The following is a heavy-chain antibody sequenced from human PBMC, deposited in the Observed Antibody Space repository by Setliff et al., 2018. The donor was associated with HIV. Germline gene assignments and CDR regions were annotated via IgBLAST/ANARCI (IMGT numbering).Heavy chain of an antibody. CDR3: ARDQDNSGWSYYYYYYAMDV. D-gene: IGHD6-19*01. CDR1: GYTFTSYA. V-gene: IGHV1-3*01. CDR2: INVGNGNT. Sequence: ASVKVSCKASGYTFTSYAMHWVRQAPGQRLEWMGWINVGNGNTRYSQKFQGRVTITRDTSASTAYMELSSLRSEDTAVYYCARDQDNSGWSYYYYYYAMDVWGQGTTVTVSS. J-gene: IGHJ6*02.